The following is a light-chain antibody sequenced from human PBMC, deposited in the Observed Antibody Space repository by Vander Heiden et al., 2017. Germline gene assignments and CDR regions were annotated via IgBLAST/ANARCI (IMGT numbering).Light chain of an antibody. V-gene: IGKV3D-15*01. CDR1: QSIGSK. J-gene: IGKJ1*01. CDR2: GTS. Sequence: EIVMTQSPDTLSVSPGEGATLSCRASQSIGSKLAWYQQKPGQAPRLLIYGTSTRPTGIPARFSGRGSGTEFTLTITSRQSEDFAVYYCQQHLDGPPWTFGQGTKVEVK. CDR3: QQHLDGPPWT.